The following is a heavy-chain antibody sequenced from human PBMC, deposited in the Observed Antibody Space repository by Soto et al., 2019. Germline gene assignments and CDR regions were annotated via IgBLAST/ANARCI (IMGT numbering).Heavy chain of an antibody. V-gene: IGHV4-34*01. CDR1: GGSFSGYY. CDR2: INHSGST. CDR3: ARVGTMRSGGGSGGY. Sequence: QVQLQQWGAGLLKPSETLSLTCAVYGGSFSGYYWSWIRQPPGKGLEWIGEINHSGSTNYNPSLKSRVTVSVDTSKNQFALKLSSVTAADTAVYYCARVGTMRSGGGSGGYWGQGTLVTVSS. J-gene: IGHJ4*02. D-gene: IGHD3-22*01.